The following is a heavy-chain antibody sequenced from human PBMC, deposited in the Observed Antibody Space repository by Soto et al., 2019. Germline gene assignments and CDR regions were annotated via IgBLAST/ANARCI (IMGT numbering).Heavy chain of an antibody. J-gene: IGHJ6*02. V-gene: IGHV4-4*02. CDR2: VYYSGNT. CDR3: ARATYRNHPYYYYGLDV. CDR1: GGSISSSYW. Sequence: QVQLQESGPGLVKPSGTLSLTCAVSGGSISSSYWWSWVRQPPGKGLEWIGEVYYSGNTNYNPSLKSRVTISVDKSKNQFSLNLSSVTAADTAVYYCARATYRNHPYYYYGLDVWGQGTTVTVSS.